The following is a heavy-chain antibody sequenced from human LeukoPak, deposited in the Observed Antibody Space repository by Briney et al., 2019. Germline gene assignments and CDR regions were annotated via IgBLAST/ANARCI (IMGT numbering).Heavy chain of an antibody. V-gene: IGHV3-74*01. CDR2: INTDGNTR. CDR1: GFTFSTSW. CDR3: VRDMGYYDKV. J-gene: IGHJ4*02. D-gene: IGHD3-22*01. Sequence: QSGGSLRLSCATSGFTFSTSWMHWVRQAPGKGLVWVSRINTDGNTRDYADSVKGRFTISRDNAKNTLYLQMNSLRADDTAVYYCVRDMGYYDKVWGQGTLVTVSS.